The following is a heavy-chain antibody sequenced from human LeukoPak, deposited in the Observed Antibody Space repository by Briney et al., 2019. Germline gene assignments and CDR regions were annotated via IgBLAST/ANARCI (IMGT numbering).Heavy chain of an antibody. CDR1: GLTFSSYW. CDR2: IKQDGSEK. CDR3: ARDLAVADGLDY. V-gene: IGHV3-7*01. D-gene: IGHD6-19*01. Sequence: GGSLRLSCAASGLTFSSYWMSWVRQAPGKGLEWVANIKQDGSEKYYVDSVKGRFTISRDNAKNSLYLQMNSLRAEDTAVYYCARDLAVADGLDYWGQGTLVTVSS. J-gene: IGHJ4*02.